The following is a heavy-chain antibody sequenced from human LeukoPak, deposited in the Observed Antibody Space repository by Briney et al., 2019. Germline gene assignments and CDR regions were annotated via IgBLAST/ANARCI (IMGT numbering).Heavy chain of an antibody. CDR1: GGSFSGYY. J-gene: IGHJ4*02. CDR3: ARGPRRGRILGHLDY. CDR2: INHSGST. D-gene: IGHD3/OR15-3a*01. Sequence: SGTLSLTCAVYGGSFSGYYWSWIRQPPGKGLEWNGEINHSGSTKYNPSLKSRVTISVDTSKNQFSLKLSSVTAADTAVYYCARGPRRGRILGHLDYWGQGTLVTVSS. V-gene: IGHV4-34*01.